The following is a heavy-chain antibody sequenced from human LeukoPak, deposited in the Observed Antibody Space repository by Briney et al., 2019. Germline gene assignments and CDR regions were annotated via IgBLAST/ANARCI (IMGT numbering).Heavy chain of an antibody. D-gene: IGHD4-17*01. Sequence: PGESLKISCKGSGYSFTSHWIGWARQMPGKGLEWMGAISPGDSITEYSPSFQGQVTMSADKSISTAYLHWGSLKASDTALYYCATYTVTAGYNGMNIWGQGTTVTVSS. CDR2: ISPGDSIT. J-gene: IGHJ6*02. CDR3: ATYTVTAGYNGMNI. V-gene: IGHV5-51*01. CDR1: GYSFTSHW.